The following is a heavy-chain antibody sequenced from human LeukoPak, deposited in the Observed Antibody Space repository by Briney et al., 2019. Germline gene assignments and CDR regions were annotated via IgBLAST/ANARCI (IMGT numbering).Heavy chain of an antibody. Sequence: SETLSLTCTVSGGSISSYYWSWIRQPPGKGLEWIGYIYYSGSPNYNPSLKSRVTISVDTSKNQFSLKLSSVTAADTAVYYCASTYYYDSSAYNYYHYMDVWGKGTTVTVSS. J-gene: IGHJ6*03. CDR2: IYYSGSP. CDR3: ASTYYYDSSAYNYYHYMDV. CDR1: GGSISSYY. V-gene: IGHV4-59*08. D-gene: IGHD3-22*01.